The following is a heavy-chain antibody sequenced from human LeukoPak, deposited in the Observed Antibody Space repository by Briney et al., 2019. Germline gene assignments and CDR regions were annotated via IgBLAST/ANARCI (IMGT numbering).Heavy chain of an antibody. Sequence: PSETLSLTCTVSGGSISTYYWSWIRQPPGKGLEWAASIHHSGSSNSNSSLKSRVTISLDTSKNQFSLRLSSVTVADTAVYYCARENGDYAFDYWGQGTLVTVSA. V-gene: IGHV4-59*01. CDR3: ARENGDYAFDY. D-gene: IGHD4-17*01. J-gene: IGHJ4*02. CDR1: GGSISTYY. CDR2: IHHSGSS.